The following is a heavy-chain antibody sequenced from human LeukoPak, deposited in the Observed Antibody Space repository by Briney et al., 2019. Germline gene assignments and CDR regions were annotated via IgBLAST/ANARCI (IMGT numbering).Heavy chain of an antibody. CDR1: GYTFTSYG. Sequence: ASVKVSCKASGYTFTSYGISWVRQAPGQGLEWMGWISAYNGNTNYAQKLQGRVTMTTDTSTSTAYMELRSLRSDDTAVYYCARVRGSIYIAAAGHDAFDIWGQGTMVTVSS. CDR3: ARVRGSIYIAAAGHDAFDI. V-gene: IGHV1-18*01. J-gene: IGHJ3*02. D-gene: IGHD6-13*01. CDR2: ISAYNGNT.